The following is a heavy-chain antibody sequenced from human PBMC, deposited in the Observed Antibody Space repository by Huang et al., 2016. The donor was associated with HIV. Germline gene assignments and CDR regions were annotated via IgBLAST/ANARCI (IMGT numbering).Heavy chain of an antibody. Sequence: QGQLVESGGGVVQPGRSLRLSCAASGFSFTSYYMQWVRQVPGKGVDWVSFVSKEGNEKDYADSVKGRFTISRDNFKNTLYLQMNSLRTGDTAVYFCLPAGHVSHYYYMDVWGKGTTVIVSS. CDR3: LPAGHVSHYYYMDV. CDR2: VSKEGNEK. V-gene: IGHV3-30*03. J-gene: IGHJ6*03. CDR1: GFSFTSYY.